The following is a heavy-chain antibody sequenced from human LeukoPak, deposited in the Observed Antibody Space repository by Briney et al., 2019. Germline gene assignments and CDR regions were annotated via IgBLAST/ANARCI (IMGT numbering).Heavy chain of an antibody. CDR3: AREGGFYRPLDY. V-gene: IGHV4-4*02. J-gene: IGHJ4*02. Sequence: SETLSLTCGVSGGFVSITNWWTWIRQPPGKGLEWIGEVHLDGRTNFNPSLKSRLTMSVDLSENHVSLKLTSVTAADTAVYYCAREGGFYRPLDYSGQGTLVTVSS. CDR2: VHLDGRT. D-gene: IGHD6-25*01. CDR1: GGFVSITNW.